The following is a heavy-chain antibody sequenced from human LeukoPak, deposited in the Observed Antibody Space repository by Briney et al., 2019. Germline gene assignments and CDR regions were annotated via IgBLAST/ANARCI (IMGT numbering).Heavy chain of an antibody. CDR3: ARDSIAAAGTGIDP. Sequence: ASVXXXCXAXGYTFTGYYMHWVRQAPGQGLEWMGWINPNSGGTNYAQKFQGTVTMTRDTSISTAYMELSRLRSDDTAVYYCARDSIAAAGTGIDPWGQGTLVTVSS. J-gene: IGHJ5*02. D-gene: IGHD6-13*01. V-gene: IGHV1-2*02. CDR2: INPNSGGT. CDR1: GYTFTGYY.